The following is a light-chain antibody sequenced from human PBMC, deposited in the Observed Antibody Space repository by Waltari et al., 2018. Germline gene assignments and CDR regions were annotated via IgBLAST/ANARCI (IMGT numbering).Light chain of an antibody. V-gene: IGLV3-19*01. CDR3: NSRDSSGNHP. CDR1: SLRSYY. CDR2: GKN. Sequence: SSELTQDPAVSVALGQTVRITCQVDSLRSYYASWYQQKPGQAPVLVIYGKNNRPSGIPDRFSGSSSGNTASLTITGAQAEDEADYYCNSRDSSGNHPFGGGTKLTVL. J-gene: IGLJ2*01.